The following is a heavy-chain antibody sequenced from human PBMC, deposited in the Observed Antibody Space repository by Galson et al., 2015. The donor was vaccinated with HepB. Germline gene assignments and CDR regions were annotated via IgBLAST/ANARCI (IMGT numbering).Heavy chain of an antibody. D-gene: IGHD5-18*01. CDR3: ARVRGGYRYALWDGVDV. CDR2: IWYDGSNK. V-gene: IGHV3-33*08. J-gene: IGHJ6*02. CDR1: GFTFSSYG. Sequence: SLRLSCAASGFTFSSYGMHWVRQAPGKGLEWVAVIWYDGSNKYYADSVKGRLTISRDNSKNTLSLQMNSLSVEDTALYYCARVRGGYRYALWDGVDVWGQGTTVTVSS.